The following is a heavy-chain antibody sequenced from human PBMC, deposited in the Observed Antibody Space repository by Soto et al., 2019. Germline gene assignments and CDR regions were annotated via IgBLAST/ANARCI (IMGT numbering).Heavy chain of an antibody. J-gene: IGHJ4*02. CDR3: TTAPQLASFDY. CDR2: IKSKTDGGTT. D-gene: IGHD6-6*01. CDR1: GFTFSNAW. V-gene: IGHV3-15*01. Sequence: PGGSLRLSCAASGFTFSNAWMSWVRQAPGKGLEWVGRIKSKTDGGTTDYAAPVKGRFTISRDDSKNTLYLQMNSLKTEDTAVYYGTTAPQLASFDYWGQVTLFTVSS.